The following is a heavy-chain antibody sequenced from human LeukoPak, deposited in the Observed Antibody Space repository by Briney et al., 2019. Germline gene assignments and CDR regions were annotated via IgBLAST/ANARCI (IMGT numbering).Heavy chain of an antibody. J-gene: IGHJ4*02. D-gene: IGHD5-18*01. CDR1: GGSTSSSSYY. CDR3: ARRSDTSMGFFDY. CDR2: IYYSGSKF. Sequence: PSETLSLTCTVSGGSTSSSSYYWGWIRQPPGKGLEWIGIIYYSGSKFYYNPSLGSRVTISVDASKNQFSLRLSSVTAADTAVYYCARRSDTSMGFFDYWGQGTPVTVSS. V-gene: IGHV4-39*01.